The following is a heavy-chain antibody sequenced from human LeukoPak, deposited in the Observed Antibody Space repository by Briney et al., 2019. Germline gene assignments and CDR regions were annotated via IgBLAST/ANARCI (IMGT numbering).Heavy chain of an antibody. J-gene: IGHJ4*02. CDR3: ARGRARDSSGYPNY. CDR2: IYYSGST. Sequence: SETLSLTCTVSGGSISGYYWSWIRQPPGKGLEWIGYIYYSGSTNYNPSLKSRVTISVDTSKNQFSLKLSSVTAADTAVYYCARGRARDSSGYPNYWGQGILVTVSS. V-gene: IGHV4-59*01. CDR1: GGSISGYY. D-gene: IGHD3-22*01.